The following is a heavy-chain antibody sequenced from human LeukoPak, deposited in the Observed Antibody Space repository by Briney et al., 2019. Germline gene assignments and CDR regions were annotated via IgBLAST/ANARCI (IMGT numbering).Heavy chain of an antibody. J-gene: IGHJ4*02. D-gene: IGHD3-9*01. V-gene: IGHV3-23*01. Sequence: GGSLRLSCAASGFTFSSYAMSWVRQAPGKGLELVSAISGSGGSTYYADSVKGRFTISRDNSKNTLYLQMNSLRAEDTAVYYCAKDRTYYDILTGLLDYWGQGTLVTVSS. CDR1: GFTFSSYA. CDR2: ISGSGGST. CDR3: AKDRTYYDILTGLLDY.